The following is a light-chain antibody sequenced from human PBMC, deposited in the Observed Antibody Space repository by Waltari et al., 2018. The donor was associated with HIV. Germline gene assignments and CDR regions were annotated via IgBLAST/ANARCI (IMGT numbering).Light chain of an antibody. Sequence: QSALTQPASVSGSPGQSLTISCTGTSSDVGGYNYVSWYQQYPGKAPKLLIFDVSNRPSGVSNRFSGSKSGNTASLTISGLHTEDEADYYCSSYTSSSTLVFGTGTKVTVL. CDR1: SSDVGGYNY. CDR3: SSYTSSSTLV. CDR2: DVS. V-gene: IGLV2-14*01. J-gene: IGLJ1*01.